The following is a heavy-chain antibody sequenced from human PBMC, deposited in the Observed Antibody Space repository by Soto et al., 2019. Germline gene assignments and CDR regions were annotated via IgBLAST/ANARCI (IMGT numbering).Heavy chain of an antibody. CDR1: GFTFSSYG. J-gene: IGHJ5*02. Sequence: QVQLVESGGGVVQPGRSLRLSCAASGFTFSSYGMHWVRQAPGKGLEWVAVISYDGSNKYYADSVKGRFTISRDNSKNTLYLQMNSLRAEDTAVYYCAKDWPVTTSRRFDPWGQGTLVTVSA. CDR3: AKDWPVTTSRRFDP. D-gene: IGHD4-17*01. V-gene: IGHV3-30*18. CDR2: ISYDGSNK.